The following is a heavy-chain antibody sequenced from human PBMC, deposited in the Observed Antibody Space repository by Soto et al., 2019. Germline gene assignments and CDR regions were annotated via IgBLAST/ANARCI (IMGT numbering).Heavy chain of an antibody. CDR3: ARDRTCTNGVCYRAVGYYGMDV. J-gene: IGHJ6*02. Sequence: QVQLVQSGAEVKKPGASVKVSCKASGYTFTSYGISWVRQAPGQGLEWMGWISAYNGNTNYAQKLQGRVTMTTDTSTSTAYMELRSLRSDDTAVYYCARDRTCTNGVCYRAVGYYGMDVWGQGTTVTVSS. D-gene: IGHD2-8*01. CDR1: GYTFTSYG. V-gene: IGHV1-18*01. CDR2: ISAYNGNT.